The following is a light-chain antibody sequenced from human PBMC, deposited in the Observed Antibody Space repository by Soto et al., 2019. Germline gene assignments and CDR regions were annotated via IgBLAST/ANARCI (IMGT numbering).Light chain of an antibody. Sequence: EVVLTQSPGTLSLSPGERVILSCRASQSVASSYLAWYQQKPGRAPRLLFYSASRRATGIPDRFSGSGSGTDFTLTSSRLVAEDFAVYYCHHFGSLPETFGQGTNVE. V-gene: IGKV3-20*01. J-gene: IGKJ1*01. CDR1: QSVASSY. CDR2: SAS. CDR3: HHFGSLPET.